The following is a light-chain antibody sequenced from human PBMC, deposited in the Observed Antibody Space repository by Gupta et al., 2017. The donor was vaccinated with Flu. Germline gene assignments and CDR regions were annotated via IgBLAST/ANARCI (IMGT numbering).Light chain of an antibody. J-gene: IGLJ1*01. CDR2: RNN. Sequence: GSSSNIGSNYVYWYQQLPGTAPKLLIYRNNQRPSGVPDRFAGSKSGTSASPAISGLRSEDEADYYCAAWDDSRPYVFGTGTKVTVL. CDR3: AAWDDSRPYV. CDR1: SSNIGSNY. V-gene: IGLV1-47*01.